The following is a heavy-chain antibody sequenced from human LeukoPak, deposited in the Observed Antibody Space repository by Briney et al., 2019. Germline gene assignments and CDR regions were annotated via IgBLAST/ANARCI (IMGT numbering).Heavy chain of an antibody. CDR3: ARDRGYCSGGSCYFWFDP. Sequence: SETLSLTCAVYGGSFSGYYWSWIRQPPGKGLEWIGEINHSGSTNYNPSLKSRVTISVDTSKNQFSLKLSSVTAADTAVYYCARDRGYCSGGSCYFWFDPWGQGTLVTVSS. D-gene: IGHD2-15*01. V-gene: IGHV4-34*01. CDR2: INHSGST. J-gene: IGHJ5*02. CDR1: GGSFSGYY.